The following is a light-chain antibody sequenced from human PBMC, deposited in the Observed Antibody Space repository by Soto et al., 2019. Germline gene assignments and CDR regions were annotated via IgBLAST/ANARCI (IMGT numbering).Light chain of an antibody. CDR3: QQRGEGPPGGS. Sequence: IVLTQSPGTLSWAPALRATLSFRASQNVTTNNLAWYQQKPGEAPRLLIYAASNRATGIPARFRGSGSGTDFPLTISRLELQVAAVHHCQQRGEGPPGGSFGQGTRLE. J-gene: IGKJ5*01. CDR1: QNVTTNN. CDR2: AAS. V-gene: IGKV3D-20*02.